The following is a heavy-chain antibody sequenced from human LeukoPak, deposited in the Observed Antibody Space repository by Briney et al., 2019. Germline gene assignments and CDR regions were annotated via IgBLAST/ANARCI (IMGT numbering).Heavy chain of an antibody. Sequence: GGSLRLSCAASGFTFSSYSMNWVRQAPGKGLEWVSSISSSSSYIYYADSVKGRFTISRDNAKNSLYLQMNSLRAEDTAVYYCAKEYCSSTNCYLDYWGQGTLVTVSS. J-gene: IGHJ4*02. CDR3: AKEYCSSTNCYLDY. D-gene: IGHD2-2*01. CDR2: ISSSSSYI. V-gene: IGHV3-21*01. CDR1: GFTFSSYS.